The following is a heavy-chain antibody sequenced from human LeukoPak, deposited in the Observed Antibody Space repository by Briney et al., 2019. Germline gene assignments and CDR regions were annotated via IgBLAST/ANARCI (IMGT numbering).Heavy chain of an antibody. J-gene: IGHJ4*02. CDR2: IYYSGST. V-gene: IGHV4-61*08. Sequence: PSETLSLTCTVSGGSISSGGYYWSWIRQHPGKGLEWIGYIYYSGSTNYNPSLKSRVTISVDTSKNQFSLKLSSVTAADTAVYYCVRHNRVRRLRLGELSPSFDYWGQGTLVTVSS. CDR1: GGSISSGGYY. CDR3: VRHNRVRRLRLGELSPSFDY. D-gene: IGHD3-16*02.